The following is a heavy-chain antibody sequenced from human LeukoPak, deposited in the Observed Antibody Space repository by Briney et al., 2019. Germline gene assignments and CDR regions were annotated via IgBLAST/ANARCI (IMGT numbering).Heavy chain of an antibody. CDR2: IIPIFGTA. Sequence: SVKVSCKASGGTFSSYAISWVRQAPGQGLEWMGGIIPIFGTANYAQKFQGRVTITADESTSTAYMELSSLRSEDTAVYYCARDEASGSYNWFDPWGQGTLVTVSS. J-gene: IGHJ5*02. CDR3: ARDEASGSYNWFDP. CDR1: GGTFSSYA. D-gene: IGHD1-26*01. V-gene: IGHV1-69*01.